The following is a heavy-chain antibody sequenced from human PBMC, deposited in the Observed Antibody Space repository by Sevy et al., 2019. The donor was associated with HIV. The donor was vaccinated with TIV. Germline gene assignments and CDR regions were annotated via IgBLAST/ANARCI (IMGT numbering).Heavy chain of an antibody. V-gene: IGHV3-30*18. CDR2: ISFDGASR. Sequence: GGSLRLSCAASGFTFSHYAMHWIRQAPGKGLEWVAAISFDGASRNYADSVRGRFTISRDDSKNTVYLHMRGLRSEDTAVYFCAKDHAVTTEWVVFDSWCQGTLVTVSS. CDR3: AKDHAVTTEWVVFDS. J-gene: IGHJ4*02. D-gene: IGHD4-17*01. CDR1: GFTFSHYA.